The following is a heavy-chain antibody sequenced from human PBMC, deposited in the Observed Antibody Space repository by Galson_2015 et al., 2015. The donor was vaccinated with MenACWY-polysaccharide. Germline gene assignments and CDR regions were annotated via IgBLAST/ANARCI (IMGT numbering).Heavy chain of an antibody. CDR3: AREYGEVTAHRMDV. CDR2: IYYSGNP. D-gene: IGHD4-11*01. Sequence: LSLTCPVSGGSIPSSVYYGARARRPPGQGLEWLASIYYSGNPYYNPSLKSRLTISVDTSKNRVSLRLTSVTAADAAVYYCAREYGEVTAHRMDVWGQGTTVIVSS. V-gene: IGHV4-39*07. J-gene: IGHJ6*02. CDR1: GGSIPSSVYY.